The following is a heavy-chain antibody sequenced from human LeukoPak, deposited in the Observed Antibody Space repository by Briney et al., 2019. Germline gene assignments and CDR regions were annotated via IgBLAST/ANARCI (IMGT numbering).Heavy chain of an antibody. CDR3: SKDISAGGLDV. V-gene: IGHV3-9*01. CDR2: VFWNGVDK. D-gene: IGHD3-16*02. CDR1: GFFVNDHA. J-gene: IGHJ6*02. Sequence: GRSLRLSCVASGFFVNDHAMHWVRRTPGKGLEWVAGVFWNGVDKGYADSVKGRFTIFRDNAKNSMYLQMNSLRIEDTALYYCSKDISAGGLDVWGPGTPVTVSS.